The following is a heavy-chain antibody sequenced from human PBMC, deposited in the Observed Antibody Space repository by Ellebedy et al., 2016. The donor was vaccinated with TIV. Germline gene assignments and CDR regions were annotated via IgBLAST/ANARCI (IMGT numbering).Heavy chain of an antibody. V-gene: IGHV3-33*01. D-gene: IGHD5-12*01. CDR2: IWYDGSNK. CDR1: GFIFSNYG. Sequence: GESLKISCAASGFIFSNYGMHWVRQAPGKGLEWAAVIWYDGSNKYYADSVKGRFTISRDNSKNTLYLEMNSLRAEDTAVYYCARAPRGQYYFDYWGQGTLVTVSS. J-gene: IGHJ4*02. CDR3: ARAPRGQYYFDY.